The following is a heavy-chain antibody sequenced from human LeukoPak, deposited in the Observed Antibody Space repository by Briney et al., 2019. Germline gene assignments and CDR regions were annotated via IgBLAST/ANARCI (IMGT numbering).Heavy chain of an antibody. Sequence: GGSLRLSCAVSGFTVSSTFMSWVRQAPGKGLEWVSLIYSGGSTHYADSVKGRFTISRDNCKNTVYFQMNSLRAEDTAVYYCARDNAYFDYWGQGTLVTVSS. CDR2: IYSGGST. V-gene: IGHV3-53*05. CDR1: GFTVSSTF. CDR3: ARDNAYFDY. J-gene: IGHJ4*02.